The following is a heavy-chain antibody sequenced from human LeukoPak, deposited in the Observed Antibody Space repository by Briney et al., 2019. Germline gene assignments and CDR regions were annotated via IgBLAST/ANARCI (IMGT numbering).Heavy chain of an antibody. CDR3: ARGAEMLRFFSRVYWFDP. CDR1: GGSFSGYY. D-gene: IGHD3-3*01. V-gene: IGHV4-34*01. Sequence: KTSETLSLTCAVYGGSFSGYYWSWIRQPPGKGLEWIGEINHSGSTNYNPSLKSRVTISVDTSKDQFSLKLSSVTAADTAVYYCARGAEMLRFFSRVYWFDPWGQGTLVTVSS. CDR2: INHSGST. J-gene: IGHJ5*02.